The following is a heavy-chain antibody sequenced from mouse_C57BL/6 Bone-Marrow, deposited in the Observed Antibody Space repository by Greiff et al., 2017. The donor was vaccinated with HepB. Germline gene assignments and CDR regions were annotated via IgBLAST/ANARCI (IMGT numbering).Heavy chain of an antibody. Sequence: EVQLVESGGGLVQPKGSLKLSCAASGFSFNTYAMNWVRQAPGKGLEWVARIRSKSNNYATYYADSVKDRFTISRDDSESMLYLQMNNLKTEDTAMYYCVRQGYYGTNWYFDVWGTGTTVTVSS. J-gene: IGHJ1*03. CDR2: IRSKSNNYAT. CDR3: VRQGYYGTNWYFDV. D-gene: IGHD1-1*01. V-gene: IGHV10-1*01. CDR1: GFSFNTYA.